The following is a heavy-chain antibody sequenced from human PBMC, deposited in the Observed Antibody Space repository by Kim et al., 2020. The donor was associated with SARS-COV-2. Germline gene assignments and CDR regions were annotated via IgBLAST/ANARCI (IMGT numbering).Heavy chain of an antibody. J-gene: IGHJ5*02. Sequence: SETLSLTCTVSGGSISSSSYYWGWIRQPPGKGLEWIGSIYYSGSTYYNPSLKSRVTISVDTSKNQFSLKLSSVTAADTAVYYCARFYSSSWYNWFDPWGQGTLVTVSS. CDR3: ARFYSSSWYNWFDP. D-gene: IGHD6-13*01. CDR1: GGSISSSSYY. V-gene: IGHV4-39*01. CDR2: IYYSGST.